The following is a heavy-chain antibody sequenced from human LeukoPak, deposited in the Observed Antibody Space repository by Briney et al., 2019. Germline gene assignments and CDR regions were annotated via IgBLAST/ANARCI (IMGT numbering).Heavy chain of an antibody. V-gene: IGHV1-69*01. J-gene: IGHJ5*02. CDR3: AREDHGDYVWAAPWFDP. CDR1: GGTFSSYA. Sequence: SVKVSCKASGGTFSSYAISWVRQAPGQGLEWMGGIIPIFGTANYAQKFQGRVTITADESTSTAYMELSSLRSEDTAVYYCAREDHGDYVWAAPWFDPWGQGTLVTVSS. D-gene: IGHD4-17*01. CDR2: IIPIFGTA.